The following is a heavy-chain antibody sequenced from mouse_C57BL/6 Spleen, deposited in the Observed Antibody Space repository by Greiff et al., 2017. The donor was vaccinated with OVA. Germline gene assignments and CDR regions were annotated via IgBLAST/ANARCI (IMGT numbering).Heavy chain of an antibody. V-gene: IGHV14-4*01. CDR2: IDPENGDT. CDR3: TTGTGAHFDY. CDR1: GFNIKDDY. D-gene: IGHD4-1*01. Sequence: VQLQQSGAELVRPGASVKLSCTASGFNIKDDYMHWVKQRPEQGLEWIGWIDPENGDTEYASKFQGKATITADPSSNTAYLQLSSLTSEDTAVYYCTTGTGAHFDYWGQGTTLTVSS. J-gene: IGHJ2*01.